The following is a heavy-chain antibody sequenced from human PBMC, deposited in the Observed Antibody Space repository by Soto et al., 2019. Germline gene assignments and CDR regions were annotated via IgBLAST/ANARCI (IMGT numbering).Heavy chain of an antibody. Sequence: QVQLVESGGGVVQPGRSLRLSCAASGFTFSSYGMHWVRQAPGKGLEWVAVISYDGSNKYYADSVKARFTIPRDNSKNTLYLQMNSLRAEDTAVYYCAKGGSKMATPGGYWGQGTLVTVSS. CDR3: AKGGSKMATPGGY. J-gene: IGHJ4*02. CDR1: GFTFSSYG. CDR2: ISYDGSNK. V-gene: IGHV3-30*18. D-gene: IGHD5-12*01.